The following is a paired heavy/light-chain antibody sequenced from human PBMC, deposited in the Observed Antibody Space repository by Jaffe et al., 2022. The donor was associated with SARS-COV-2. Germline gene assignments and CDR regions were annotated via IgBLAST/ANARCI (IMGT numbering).Heavy chain of an antibody. CDR2: IYYSGST. Sequence: QLQLQESGPGLVKPSETLSLTCTVSGGSMRSSSYYWGWIRQPPGKGLEWIGSIYYSGSTYYNPSLKSRVTISVDTSKNQFSLELSSVTAADAAVYYCARLALGHWCDPWGQGTLVTVSS. V-gene: IGHV4-39*01. CDR1: GGSMRSSSYY. CDR3: ARLALGHWCDP. D-gene: IGHD3-16*01. J-gene: IGHJ5*02.
Light chain of an antibody. Sequence: QSVLTQPPSVSGAPGQRVTISCTGSSSNIGAGYDVHWYQQLPGTAPKLLIYGNSNRPSGVPDRFSGSKSGTSASLAISGLQAEDEADYYCQSYDSSLSGFVFGTGAKVTVL. J-gene: IGLJ1*01. CDR2: GNS. CDR3: QSYDSSLSGFV. V-gene: IGLV1-40*01. CDR1: SSNIGAGYD.